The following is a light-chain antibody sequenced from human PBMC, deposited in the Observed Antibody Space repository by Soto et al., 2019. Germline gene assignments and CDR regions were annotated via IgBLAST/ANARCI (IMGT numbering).Light chain of an antibody. CDR3: QQYGGSPPYT. CDR2: GAS. V-gene: IGKV3-20*01. Sequence: VLTQSPGILSLSPGERATISCRASQTISSSYLAWYQHKPGQAPRLLIYGASSRATGIPHRFSGSGSGTDFTLTISRLEPEDCGVYYCQQYGGSPPYTFGQGTRLEIK. CDR1: QTISSSY. J-gene: IGKJ2*01.